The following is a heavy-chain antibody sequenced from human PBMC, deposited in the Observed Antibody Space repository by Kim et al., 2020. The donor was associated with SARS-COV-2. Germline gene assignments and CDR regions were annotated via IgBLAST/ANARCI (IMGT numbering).Heavy chain of an antibody. Sequence: SETLSLTCTVSGGSISSSSYYWGWIRQPPGKGLEWIGSIYYSGSTYYNPSLKSRVTISVDTSKNQFSLKLSSVTAADTAVYYCAGDWGSHFMIPIDYWGQGTLVTVSS. J-gene: IGHJ4*02. V-gene: IGHV4-39*01. D-gene: IGHD7-27*01. CDR2: IYYSGST. CDR3: AGDWGSHFMIPIDY. CDR1: GGSISSSSYY.